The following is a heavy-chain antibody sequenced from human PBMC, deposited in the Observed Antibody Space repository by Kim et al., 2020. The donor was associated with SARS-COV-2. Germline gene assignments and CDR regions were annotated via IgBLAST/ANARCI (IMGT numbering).Heavy chain of an antibody. D-gene: IGHD3-10*01. CDR2: IQATGGT. V-gene: IGHV4-59*01. CDR1: GGAMTSYY. CDR3: ARAWYGPGSIFPTYFDF. J-gene: IGHJ4*02. Sequence: SETLSLTCSVSGGAMTSYYWNWIRKSPGKGLEWIGYIQATGGTDSNPSLKGRVTISADTSKNQFSLQMTSVTAADTAVYYCARAWYGPGSIFPTYFDFWGQGTLVHVAP.